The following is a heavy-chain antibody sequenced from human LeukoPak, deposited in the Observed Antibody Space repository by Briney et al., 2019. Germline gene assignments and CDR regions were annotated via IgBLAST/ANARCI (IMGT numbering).Heavy chain of an antibody. CDR2: IYYSGST. J-gene: IGHJ1*01. D-gene: IGHD1-26*01. CDR1: GGSISSYY. CDR3: ARGYGSYYGAEYFQH. Sequence: SETLSLTCTVSGGSISSYYWSWIRQPPGKGLEWIGYIYYSGSTNYNPSLKSQVTISVDTSKNQFSLKLSSVTAADTAVYYCARGYGSYYGAEYFQHWGQGTLVTVSS. V-gene: IGHV4-59*08.